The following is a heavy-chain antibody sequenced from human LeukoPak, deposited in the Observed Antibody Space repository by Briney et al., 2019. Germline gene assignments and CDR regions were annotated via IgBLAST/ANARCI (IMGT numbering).Heavy chain of an antibody. CDR1: GFTFRTYA. D-gene: IGHD2-2*01. Sequence: PGGSLRLSCAASGFTFRTYAMSWVRQAPGKGLERVSGISDSGDGTYYAESVKGRFTISRDNSKNTLYLQMNSLRAEDTAVYYCAKDFVVVPARYFDCWGQGTLVTVSS. CDR2: ISDSGDGT. V-gene: IGHV3-23*01. CDR3: AKDFVVVPARYFDC. J-gene: IGHJ4*02.